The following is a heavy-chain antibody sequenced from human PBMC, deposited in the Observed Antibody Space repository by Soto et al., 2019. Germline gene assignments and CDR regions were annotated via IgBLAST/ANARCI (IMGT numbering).Heavy chain of an antibody. V-gene: IGHV1-69*08. CDR3: ARPDFGDYWYFDL. CDR1: GGTFSSHT. J-gene: IGHJ2*01. Sequence: QDQLVQSGAEVKKPGSSVKVSCKASGGTFSSHTFSWVRQAPGQGREWMGRIIPALGTATYAQKFQGRVTITADESATTVYMELNSLRSEDTAVYYCARPDFGDYWYFDLWGRGTLVTVSS. D-gene: IGHD4-17*01. CDR2: IIPALGTA.